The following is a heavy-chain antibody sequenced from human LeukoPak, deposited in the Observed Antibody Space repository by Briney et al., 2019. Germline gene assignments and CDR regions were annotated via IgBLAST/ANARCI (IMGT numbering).Heavy chain of an antibody. Sequence: ASVKVSCKASGYTFTSYAMNWVRQAPGQGLEWMGWINTNTGNPTYAQGFTGRFVFSLDTSVSTAYLQISSLKAEDTAVYYCARIAVAALDYYYYGMDVWGQGTTVTVSS. CDR1: GYTFTSYA. CDR2: INTNTGNP. D-gene: IGHD2-15*01. V-gene: IGHV7-4-1*02. CDR3: ARIAVAALDYYYYGMDV. J-gene: IGHJ6*02.